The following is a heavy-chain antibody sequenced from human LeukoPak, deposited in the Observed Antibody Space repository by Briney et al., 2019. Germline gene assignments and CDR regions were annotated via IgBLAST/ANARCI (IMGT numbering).Heavy chain of an antibody. D-gene: IGHD3-10*01. V-gene: IGHV4-4*07. CDR2: FSSSGTT. CDR3: ARDSGTTGEVKFDP. Sequence: SETLSLTCSVSGDSISYFYWSWIRQAAGKGLEWIGRFSSSGTTDYNASLKSRVTMSVDTSKNQLSLKVISVTAADTAVYYCARDSGTTGEVKFDPWGQGTLVTVSS. CDR1: GDSISYFY. J-gene: IGHJ5*02.